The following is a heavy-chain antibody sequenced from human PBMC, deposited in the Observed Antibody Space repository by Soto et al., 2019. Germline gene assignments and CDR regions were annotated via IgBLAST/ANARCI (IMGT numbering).Heavy chain of an antibody. Sequence: EVLLLESGGGLVQPGGSLRLSCVTSGFTFRSYGMNWVRQAPGGGLEWVANIIGSGDSTSYADSVKGRFTISRDNSQNTLFLQMDRLRVDDTATYYCVKDRAFRTVAGTDRWGQGALVTVSS. CDR3: VKDRAFRTVAGTDR. CDR1: GFTFRSYG. CDR2: IIGSGDST. J-gene: IGHJ5*02. V-gene: IGHV3-23*01. D-gene: IGHD6-19*01.